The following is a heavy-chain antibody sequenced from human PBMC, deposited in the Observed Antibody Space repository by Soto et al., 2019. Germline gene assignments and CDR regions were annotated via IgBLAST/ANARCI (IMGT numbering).Heavy chain of an antibody. J-gene: IGHJ5*02. CDR2: MNPNRTNT. Sequence: VKVSCKASGYTFTTYDINWVRQAPGQGLEWMGWMNPNRTNTGYAEKFQGRVTMTRDTSISTAYMELSSLRYDDTAVYYCVRGGFLSHDHVIIAPATLGFDPWGQGTLVTVSS. CDR1: GYTFTTYD. D-gene: IGHD2-2*01. V-gene: IGHV1-8*01. CDR3: VRGGFLSHDHVIIAPATLGFDP.